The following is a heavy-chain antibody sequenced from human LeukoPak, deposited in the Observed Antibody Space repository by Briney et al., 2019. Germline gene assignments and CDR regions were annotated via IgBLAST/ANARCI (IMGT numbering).Heavy chain of an antibody. CDR3: ARGSTITGTTVWFDP. CDR2: TYYRSKWYN. V-gene: IGHV6-1*01. CDR1: GDSVSSNSAA. D-gene: IGHD1-7*01. J-gene: IGHJ5*02. Sequence: SQTLSLTCALSGDSVSSNSAAWNWIRQSPSRGLEWLGRTYYRSKWYNDYAVSVKSRITINPDTSKNQSSLQLNSVTPEDTAVYYCARGSTITGTTVWFDPWGQGTLVTVSS.